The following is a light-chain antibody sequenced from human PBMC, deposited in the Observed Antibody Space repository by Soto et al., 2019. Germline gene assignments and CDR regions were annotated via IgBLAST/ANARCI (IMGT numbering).Light chain of an antibody. CDR3: QQSYSTPPIT. CDR1: QSISSY. CDR2: AAS. V-gene: IGKV1-39*01. Sequence: DIQMTQSPSSLSASVGDRVTITCRASQSISSYLNWYQQKPGKAPKLLIYAASSLQSGVPSRFSGSGSGTDFXLXIXSLXXXXFATYYCQQSYSTPPITFGQGTRLEIK. J-gene: IGKJ5*01.